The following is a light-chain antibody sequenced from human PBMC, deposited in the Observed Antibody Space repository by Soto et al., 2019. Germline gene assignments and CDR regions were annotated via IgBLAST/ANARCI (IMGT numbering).Light chain of an antibody. Sequence: DIELTQSPGTLSLSPGEGATLSCRASQSVSSSHLAWYQQKPGQAPRLVIYGASSRATGIPDRFSGSGSGTDFTLTISRLEPEDFAVYYCQQYGGSPLYTFGQGTTLEIK. CDR3: QQYGGSPLYT. CDR1: QSVSSSH. CDR2: GAS. J-gene: IGKJ2*01. V-gene: IGKV3-20*01.